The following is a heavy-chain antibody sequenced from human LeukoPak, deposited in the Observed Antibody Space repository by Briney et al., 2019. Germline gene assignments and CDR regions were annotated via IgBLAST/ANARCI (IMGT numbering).Heavy chain of an antibody. CDR2: IKSKTDGGTT. V-gene: IGHV3-15*01. Sequence: GXXRLSXAASGFTFSNAWMSWVRQAPGKGLEWVGRIKSKTDGGTTDYAAPVKGRFTISRDDSKNTLYLQMNSLKTEDTAVYYCTTPEGSVYCSSTSCYNFDYWGQGTLVTVSS. CDR1: GFTFSNAW. CDR3: TTPEGSVYCSSTSCYNFDY. J-gene: IGHJ4*02. D-gene: IGHD2-2*01.